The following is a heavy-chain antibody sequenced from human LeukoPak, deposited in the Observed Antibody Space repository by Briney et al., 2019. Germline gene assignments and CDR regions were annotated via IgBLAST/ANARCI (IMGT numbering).Heavy chain of an antibody. D-gene: IGHD6-19*01. V-gene: IGHV4-39*07. J-gene: IGHJ4*02. CDR2: IYYSGST. Sequence: SETLSLTCTVSGGSISSSSYYWGWIRQPPGKGLEWIGSIYYSGSTYYNPSLKSRVTISVDTSKNQFSLKLSSVTAADTAVYYCARDRSGWRFGYWGQGTLVTVSS. CDR1: GGSISSSSYY. CDR3: ARDRSGWRFGY.